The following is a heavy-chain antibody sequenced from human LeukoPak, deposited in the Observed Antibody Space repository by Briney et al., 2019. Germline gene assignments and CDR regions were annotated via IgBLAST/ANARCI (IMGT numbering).Heavy chain of an antibody. J-gene: IGHJ4*02. CDR2: INPNSGNA. Sequence: ASVKVSCKASGYTFTSYDINWVRQATGQGLEWMGWINPNSGNAGYAQNFRGRVTMTRDTSISTVYMELSSLKSEDTAVYYCARKMRDSGSYPDWGPGTLVTVSS. V-gene: IGHV1-8*01. D-gene: IGHD3-10*01. CDR1: GYTFTSYD. CDR3: ARKMRDSGSYPD.